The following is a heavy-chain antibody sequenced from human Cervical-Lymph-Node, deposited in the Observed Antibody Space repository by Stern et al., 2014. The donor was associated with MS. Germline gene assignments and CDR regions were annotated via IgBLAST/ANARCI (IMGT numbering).Heavy chain of an antibody. CDR1: GFTFTSSA. CDR3: AAGYDSSGYYAPWYFDL. V-gene: IGHV1-58*01. D-gene: IGHD3-22*01. J-gene: IGHJ2*01. Sequence: QLVESGPEVKKPGTSVKVSCKASGFTFTSSAVQWVRQARGQSLEWIGWIGGGSGNTNYAQKFQERVTITRDMSTSTAYMELSSLRSEDTAVYYCAAGYDSSGYYAPWYFDLWGRGTLVTVSS. CDR2: IGGGSGNT.